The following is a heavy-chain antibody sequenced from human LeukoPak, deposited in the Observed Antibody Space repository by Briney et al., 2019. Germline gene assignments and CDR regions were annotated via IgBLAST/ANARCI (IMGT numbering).Heavy chain of an antibody. J-gene: IGHJ4*02. CDR1: GFTFSSYA. D-gene: IGHD3-3*01. CDR2: ISYDGSNK. V-gene: IGHV3-30-3*01. CDR3: ARRYDGFDY. Sequence: GGSLRLSCAASGFTFSSYAIHWVRQAPGKGLEWVAVISYDGSNKYYADSVKGRFSISRDNSKNTLYLQMNSLRADDTAVYYCARRYDGFDYWGQGTLVTVSS.